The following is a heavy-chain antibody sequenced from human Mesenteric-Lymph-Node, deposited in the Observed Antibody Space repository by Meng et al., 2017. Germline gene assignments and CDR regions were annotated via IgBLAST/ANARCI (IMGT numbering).Heavy chain of an antibody. CDR2: IYHSGST. V-gene: IGHV4-38-2*02. CDR3: ARDQAMIVDISGGGAFDI. CDR1: GYSISSGYY. J-gene: IGHJ3*02. Sequence: SETLSLTCTVSGYSISSGYYWGWIRQPPGKGLEWIGSIYHSGSTYYNPSLKSRVTISVDTSKNQFSLKLSSVTAADTAVYYCARDQAMIVDISGGGAFDIWGQGTMVTVSS. D-gene: IGHD3-22*01.